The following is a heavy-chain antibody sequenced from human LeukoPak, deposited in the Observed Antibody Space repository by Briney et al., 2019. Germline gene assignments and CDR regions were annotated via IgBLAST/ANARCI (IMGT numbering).Heavy chain of an antibody. CDR1: GFTFSRYC. V-gene: IGHV3-7*01. J-gene: IGHJ4*02. CDR3: SSWFGGY. D-gene: IGHD6-13*01. Sequence: GPLHLSCAASGFTFSRYCMSWVRPAPGKGLEWVANIKLDGSEKYYVDSVRGRFTISRDNAKNSLYLEMNSLRAEDTAVYYCSSWFGGYWGQGTLVTVAS. CDR2: IKLDGSEK.